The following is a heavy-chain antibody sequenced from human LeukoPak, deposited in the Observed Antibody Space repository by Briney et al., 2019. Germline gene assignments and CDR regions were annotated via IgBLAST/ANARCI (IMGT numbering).Heavy chain of an antibody. D-gene: IGHD3-10*01. J-gene: IGHJ4*02. CDR3: ANDRGVIITPGLFGY. Sequence: GGSLRLSCAASGFTFNSYWMAWVRQAPWKGLEWVSAISGSGGSTYYADSVKGRFTISRDNSKNTLYLQMNSLRAEDTAVYYCANDRGVIITPGLFGYWGQGTLVTVSS. CDR1: GFTFNSYW. V-gene: IGHV3-23*01. CDR2: ISGSGGST.